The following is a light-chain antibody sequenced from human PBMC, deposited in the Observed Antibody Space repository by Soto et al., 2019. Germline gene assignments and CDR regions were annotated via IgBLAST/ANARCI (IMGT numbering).Light chain of an antibody. J-gene: IGKJ2*01. CDR1: PGITHY. CDR2: DVS. CDR3: LQHETYPRA. Sequence: IQMTQSPSSLSASVGDRVTITCRASPGITHYLGWYQQKPGKAPKRLIFDVSTLQSGVPSRFSGSGSGTEFTLTISNLQPEDFATYYCLQHETYPRAFGQGTKLEL. V-gene: IGKV1-17*02.